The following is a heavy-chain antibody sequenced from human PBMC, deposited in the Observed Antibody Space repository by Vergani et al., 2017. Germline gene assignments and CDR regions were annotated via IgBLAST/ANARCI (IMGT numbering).Heavy chain of an antibody. CDR3: SRGGAHSSSWPFYYYYYMDV. CDR1: GYTFTSYD. J-gene: IGHJ6*03. V-gene: IGHV1-8*01. Sequence: QVQLVQSGAEVKKPGASVKVSCKASGYTFTSYDINWVRQATGHGLEWMGWMNPNSGNTGYAQKFQGRVTMTRNTSISTAYMELSSLRSEDTAVYYWSRGGAHSSSWPFYYYYYMDVWGKGTTVTVSS. D-gene: IGHD6-13*01. CDR2: MNPNSGNT.